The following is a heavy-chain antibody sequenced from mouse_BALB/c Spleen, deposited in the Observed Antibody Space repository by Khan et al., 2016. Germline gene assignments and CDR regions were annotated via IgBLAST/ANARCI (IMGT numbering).Heavy chain of an antibody. CDR2: INPSTGYT. CDR3: TREGYDYGSSYWYFDV. Sequence: QVQLQQSGAELARPGTSVKMSCKASGYTFTSYTMHWVKQRPGQGLEWIGYINPSTGYTTYNQKFKDKATLTADKSSSTAYMQLNSLTSEDSAVYYCTREGYDYGSSYWYFDVWGAGTTVTVSS. D-gene: IGHD1-1*01. V-gene: IGHV1-4*01. CDR1: GYTFTSYT. J-gene: IGHJ1*01.